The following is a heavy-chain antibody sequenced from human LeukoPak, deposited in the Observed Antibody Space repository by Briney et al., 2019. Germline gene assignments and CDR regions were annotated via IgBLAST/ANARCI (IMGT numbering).Heavy chain of an antibody. V-gene: IGHV4-39*07. Sequence: SETLSLTCTVSGGSISSSSYYWGWIRQPPGKGLEWIGSIYYSGSTYYNPSLKSRVTISVDTSKIQFSLKLSSVTAADTAVYYCARRVARTGIYAFDIWGQGTMVTVSS. CDR2: IYYSGST. D-gene: IGHD1-1*01. J-gene: IGHJ3*02. CDR3: ARRVARTGIYAFDI. CDR1: GGSISSSSYY.